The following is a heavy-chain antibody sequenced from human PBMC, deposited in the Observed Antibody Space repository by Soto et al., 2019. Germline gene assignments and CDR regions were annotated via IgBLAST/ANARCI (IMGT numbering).Heavy chain of an antibody. CDR1: GGSFSGYY. V-gene: IGHV4-34*01. D-gene: IGHD5-12*01. Sequence: QVQLQQWGAGLLKPSETLSLTCAVYGGSFSGYYWSWIRQPPGKGLEWIGEINHSGSTNYNPSLKSRVTISVDTSKNQFSLKLSSVTAADTAVYYCARGNAIVATILKKYYFDYWGQGTLVTVSS. CDR3: ARGNAIVATILKKYYFDY. CDR2: INHSGST. J-gene: IGHJ4*02.